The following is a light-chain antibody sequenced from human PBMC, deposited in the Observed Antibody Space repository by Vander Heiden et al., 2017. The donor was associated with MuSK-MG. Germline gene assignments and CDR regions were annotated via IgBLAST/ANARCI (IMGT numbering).Light chain of an antibody. CDR2: TAS. J-gene: IGKJ2*01. CDR3: QQSYSTPYT. V-gene: IGKV1-39*01. CDR1: QTISTY. Sequence: DIQMTQSPSSLSASVGDRVTITCRASQTISTYLNWYQQKPGKVPKLLIYTASSLQSGVPSRFSGSGSGTDFTLAISSLQPEDFATYYCQQSYSTPYTFGQGTKLXIK.